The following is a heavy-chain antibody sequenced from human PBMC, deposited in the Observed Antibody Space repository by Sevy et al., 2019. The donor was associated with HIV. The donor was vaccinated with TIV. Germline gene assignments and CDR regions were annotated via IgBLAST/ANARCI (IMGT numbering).Heavy chain of an antibody. CDR3: AHETIGRFDS. D-gene: IGHD3-16*01. CDR1: GFTFSVYW. V-gene: IGHV3-7*01. J-gene: IGHJ4*02. CDR2: IKGDGSAK. Sequence: GGSLRLSCAASGFTFSVYWMNWVRQAPGKGLGWVANIKGDGSAKHYVDSVEARFTISRENGKNLLYLQMNSLRVEDTAVYYCAHETIGRFDSWGQGTLVTVSS.